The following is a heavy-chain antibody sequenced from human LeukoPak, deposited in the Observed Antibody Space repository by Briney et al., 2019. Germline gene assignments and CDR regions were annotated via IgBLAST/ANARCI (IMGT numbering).Heavy chain of an antibody. CDR1: GYTFTGHY. J-gene: IGHJ3*02. CDR3: ARNLWFGESSDAFDM. CDR2: INPKSGGT. V-gene: IGHV1-2*02. D-gene: IGHD3-10*01. Sequence: ASVKVSCKGSGYTFTGHYMHWVRQAPGQGLEWMGWINPKSGGTNYAQKFQGRVTMTRDTSISTAYMDMGSLRSDDTAVYYCARNLWFGESSDAFDMWGQGTMVTVSS.